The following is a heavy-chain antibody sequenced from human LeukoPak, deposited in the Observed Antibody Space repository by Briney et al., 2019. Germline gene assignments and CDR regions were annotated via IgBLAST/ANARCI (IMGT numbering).Heavy chain of an antibody. Sequence: GGSLRLSCAASGFTFSRYTMNWVRQAPGKGLEWVSSISSSSSYIYYADSVKGRFTISRDNAKNSLYLQMNSLRAEDTAVYYCARAGDSIPSYWGQGTLVTVSS. D-gene: IGHD3-3*02. CDR1: GFTFSRYT. V-gene: IGHV3-21*01. CDR2: ISSSSSYI. J-gene: IGHJ4*02. CDR3: ARAGDSIPSY.